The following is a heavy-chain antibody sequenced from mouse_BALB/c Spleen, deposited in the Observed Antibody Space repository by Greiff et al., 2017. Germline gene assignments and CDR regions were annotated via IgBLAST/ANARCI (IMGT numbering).Heavy chain of an antibody. D-gene: IGHD1-2*01. J-gene: IGHJ2*01. CDR3: AGLDLLRLPADY. Sequence: EVHLVESGPGLVKPSQSLSLTCTVTGYSITSDYAWNWIRQFPGNKLEWMGYISYSGSTSYNPSLKSRISITRDTSKNQFFLQLNSVTTEDTATYYCAGLDLLRLPADYWGQGTTLTVSS. CDR2: ISYSGST. CDR1: GYSITSDYA. V-gene: IGHV3-2*02.